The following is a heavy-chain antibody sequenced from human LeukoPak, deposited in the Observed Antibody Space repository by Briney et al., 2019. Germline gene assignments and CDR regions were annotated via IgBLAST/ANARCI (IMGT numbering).Heavy chain of an antibody. CDR3: AKISRGDLLYYDYVWGSYREFDY. D-gene: IGHD3-16*02. CDR1: GFTFSSYG. Sequence: GGSLRLSCAASGFTFSSYGMHWVRQAPGKGLAWVAVISYDGSNKYYADSVKGRFTISRDNSKNTLYLQMNSLRAEDTAVYYCAKISRGDLLYYDYVWGSYREFDYWGQGTLVTVSS. V-gene: IGHV3-30*18. J-gene: IGHJ4*02. CDR2: ISYDGSNK.